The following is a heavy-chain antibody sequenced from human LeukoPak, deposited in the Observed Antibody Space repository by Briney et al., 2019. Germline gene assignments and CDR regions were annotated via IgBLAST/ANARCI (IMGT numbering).Heavy chain of an antibody. D-gene: IGHD2-2*01. Sequence: NPSETLSLTCTVSGGSISSSNYYWRWIRQPPGKGLEWIGYIYYSGSTNYNPSLKSRVAISVDTSKNQFSLKLSSVTAADTAVYYCARGSMRYCSSTSCYYYYGMDVWGQGTTVTVSS. V-gene: IGHV4-61*05. CDR3: ARGSMRYCSSTSCYYYYGMDV. CDR1: GGSISSSNYY. J-gene: IGHJ6*02. CDR2: IYYSGST.